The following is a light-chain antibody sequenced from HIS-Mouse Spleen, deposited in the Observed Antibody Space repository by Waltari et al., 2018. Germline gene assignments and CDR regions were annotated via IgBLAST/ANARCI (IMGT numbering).Light chain of an antibody. Sequence: SYELTQPLSVSVALGQTARITCGGNHIGSKNVHWYQQKPGQAPGLVIYRDSNRPSGIPERFSGSNSGNTATLTISRAQAGDEADYYCQVWDSSTVVFGGGTKLTVL. CDR3: QVWDSSTVV. J-gene: IGLJ2*01. V-gene: IGLV3-9*01. CDR1: HIGSKN. CDR2: RDS.